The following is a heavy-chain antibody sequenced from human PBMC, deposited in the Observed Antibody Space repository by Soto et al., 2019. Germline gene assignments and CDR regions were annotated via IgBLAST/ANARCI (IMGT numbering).Heavy chain of an antibody. Sequence: QVQLVQSGAEVKKPGSSVKVSCKASGGTFSSYAISWVRQAPGQGLEWMGGIIPIFGTANYAQKFQGRVKITADESTRTAYMELSSLRSEDTAVYYCAGGGGSGWSNHDAFDIWGQGTMVTVSS. CDR3: AGGGGSGWSNHDAFDI. J-gene: IGHJ3*02. D-gene: IGHD6-19*01. CDR1: GGTFSSYA. V-gene: IGHV1-69*01. CDR2: IIPIFGTA.